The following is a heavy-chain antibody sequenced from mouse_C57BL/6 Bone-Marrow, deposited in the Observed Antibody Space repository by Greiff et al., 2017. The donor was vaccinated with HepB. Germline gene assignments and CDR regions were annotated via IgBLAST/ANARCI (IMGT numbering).Heavy chain of an antibody. V-gene: IGHV3-6*01. J-gene: IGHJ2*01. CDR1: GYPITSGYY. Sequence: DVKLQESGPGLVKPSQSLSLTCSVTGYPITSGYYWNWIRQFPGNKLEWMGYISYDGSNNYNPSLKNRISITRDTSKNQFFLKLNSVTTEDTATYYCARVRGYYAYYFDYWGQGTTLTVSS. CDR2: ISYDGSN. CDR3: ARVRGYYAYYFDY. D-gene: IGHD2-3*01.